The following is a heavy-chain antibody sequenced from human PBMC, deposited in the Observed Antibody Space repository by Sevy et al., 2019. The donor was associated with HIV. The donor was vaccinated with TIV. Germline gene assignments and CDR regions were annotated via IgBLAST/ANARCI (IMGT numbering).Heavy chain of an antibody. CDR1: GFTFSSYA. CDR2: ISVSGGST. Sequence: GGSLRLSCAASGFTFSSYAMSWVRQAPGKGLEWVSVISVSGGSTYYADSVKGRFTISRDNSKNTLYLQMNSLRAEETALYYCAKDPRYSGYENFDYWGQGTLVTVSS. CDR3: AKDPRYSGYENFDY. J-gene: IGHJ4*02. V-gene: IGHV3-23*01. D-gene: IGHD5-12*01.